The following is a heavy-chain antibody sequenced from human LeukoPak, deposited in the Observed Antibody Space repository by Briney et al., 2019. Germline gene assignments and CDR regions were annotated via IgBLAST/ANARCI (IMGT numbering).Heavy chain of an antibody. V-gene: IGHV3-30*03. CDR3: ARGSSYGSGSYYSVDY. D-gene: IGHD3-10*01. Sequence: GGSLRLSCAASGFTFSGYSMNWVRQAPGKGLEWVAVISYDGSNKYYADSVKGRFTISRDNSKNTLYLQMNSLRAEDTAVYYCARGSSYGSGSYYSVDYWGQGTLVTVSS. CDR1: GFTFSGYS. CDR2: ISYDGSNK. J-gene: IGHJ4*02.